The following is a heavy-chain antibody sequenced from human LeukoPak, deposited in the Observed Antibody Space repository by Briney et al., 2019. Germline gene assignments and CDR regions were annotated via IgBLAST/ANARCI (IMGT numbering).Heavy chain of an antibody. Sequence: GGSLRLSCAASGFSFSSHGMSWVRQAPGKGLEWVSTISGSGDNTYYADSVKGRFTISRDNSKNTLYLQMNSLRAEDTAVYYCAKVTYGSGTYGAFDYWGQGTLVTVSS. D-gene: IGHD3-10*01. CDR3: AKVTYGSGTYGAFDY. CDR2: ISGSGDNT. J-gene: IGHJ4*02. CDR1: GFSFSSHG. V-gene: IGHV3-23*01.